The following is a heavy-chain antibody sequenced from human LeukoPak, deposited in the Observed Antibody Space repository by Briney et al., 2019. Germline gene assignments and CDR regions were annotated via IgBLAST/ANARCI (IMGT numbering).Heavy chain of an antibody. CDR3: ARDFGADYYGAGSPDY. CDR1: GYTFTNYY. D-gene: IGHD3-10*01. Sequence: GASVKVSCKASGYTFTNYYMHWVRQAPGQGLEWMGIINPSGGTTNYAQKFQGRVTLTRETSTSTVYMELSGLRSEDTALYYCARDFGADYYGAGSPDYWGQGTLVTVSS. J-gene: IGHJ4*02. CDR2: INPSGGTT. V-gene: IGHV1-46*01.